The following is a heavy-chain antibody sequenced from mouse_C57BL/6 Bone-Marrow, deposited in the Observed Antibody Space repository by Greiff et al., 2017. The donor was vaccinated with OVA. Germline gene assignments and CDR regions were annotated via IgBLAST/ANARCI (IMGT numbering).Heavy chain of an antibody. D-gene: IGHD3-3*01. V-gene: IGHV1-54*01. CDR1: GYAFTNYL. J-gene: IGHJ2*01. CDR2: INPGSGGT. Sequence: VQLVESGAELVRPGTSVKVSCKASGYAFTNYLIEWVKQRPGQGLEWIGVINPGSGGTNYNEKFKGKATLTADKSSSTAYMQLSSLTSEDSAVYFCARTLYYFDYWGQGTTLTVSS. CDR3: ARTLYYFDY.